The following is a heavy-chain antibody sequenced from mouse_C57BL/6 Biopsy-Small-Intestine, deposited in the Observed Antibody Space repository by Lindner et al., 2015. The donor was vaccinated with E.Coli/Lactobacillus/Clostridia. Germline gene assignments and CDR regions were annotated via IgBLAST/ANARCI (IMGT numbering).Heavy chain of an antibody. CDR1: GYSFTNYG. CDR3: ARDLVWSGEPQPSNYFDC. CDR2: ISGRPGSS. V-gene: IGHV1-79*01. D-gene: IGHD2-10*02. J-gene: IGHJ2*01. Sequence: SVKVSCKTSGYSFTNYGISWVRQAPGQRLEWMGWISGRPGSSYYENTHSAQKFQGRFSMTTDRSTSTAYMELRSLRYDDTALYFCARDLVWSGEPQPSNYFDCWGQGTLVTVSS.